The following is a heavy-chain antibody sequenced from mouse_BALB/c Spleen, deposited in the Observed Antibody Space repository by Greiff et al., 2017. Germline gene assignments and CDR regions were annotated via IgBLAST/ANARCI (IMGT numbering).Heavy chain of an antibody. V-gene: IGHV5-17*02. CDR1: GFTFSSFG. J-gene: IGHJ3*01. CDR2: ISSGSSTI. Sequence: QLVESGGGLVQPGGSRKLSCAASGFTFSSFGMHWVRQAPEKGLEWVAYISSGSSTIYYADTVKGRFTISRDNPKNTLFLQMTSLRSEDTAMYYCARPYYGAWFAYWGQGTLVTVSA. CDR3: ARPYYGAWFAY. D-gene: IGHD2-10*01.